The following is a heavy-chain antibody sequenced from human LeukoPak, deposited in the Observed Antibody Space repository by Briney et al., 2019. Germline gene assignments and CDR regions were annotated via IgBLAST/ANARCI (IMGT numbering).Heavy chain of an antibody. CDR3: ARGGYSYGFDY. D-gene: IGHD5-18*01. CDR1: GGSISSGSYY. CDR2: IYTSGST. V-gene: IGHV4-61*02. Sequence: SETLSLTCTVSGGSISSGSYYWSWIRQPAGKGLEWIGRIYTSGSTNYNPSLKSRVTISVDTSKNQFSLKLSSVTAADTAVYCCARGGYSYGFDYWGQGTLVTVSS. J-gene: IGHJ4*02.